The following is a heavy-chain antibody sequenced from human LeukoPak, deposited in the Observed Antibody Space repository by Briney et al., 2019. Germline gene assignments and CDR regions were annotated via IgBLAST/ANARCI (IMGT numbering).Heavy chain of an antibody. V-gene: IGHV4-39*01. J-gene: IGHJ4*02. CDR3: ARACYDVLAGSRGYYFDY. Sequence: ASETLSLTCTVSGDSISSSRSYWGWIRQPPGKRLEWIGTIYYSPSTYYHPSLQSRVSISVETSKNQFSLRLSSVTAADTAVYYCARACYDVLAGSRGYYFDYWGQGILVTVSS. D-gene: IGHD3-9*01. CDR1: GDSISSSRSY. CDR2: IYYSPST.